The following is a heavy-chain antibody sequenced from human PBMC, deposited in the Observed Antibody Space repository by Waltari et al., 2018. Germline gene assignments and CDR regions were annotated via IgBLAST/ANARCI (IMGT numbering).Heavy chain of an antibody. Sequence: GTLSLTCAVSGGSISSSNWWSWVRQPPGKGLEWIGEIYHSGSTNYNPSLKSRVTISVDKSKNQFSLKLSSVTAADTAVYYCARDVKYGDYSYYFDYWGQGTLVTVSS. CDR2: IYHSGST. CDR1: GGSISSSNW. CDR3: ARDVKYGDYSYYFDY. D-gene: IGHD4-17*01. V-gene: IGHV4-4*02. J-gene: IGHJ4*02.